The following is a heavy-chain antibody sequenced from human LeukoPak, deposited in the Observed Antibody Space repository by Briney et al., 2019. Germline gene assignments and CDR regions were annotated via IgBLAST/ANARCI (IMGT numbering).Heavy chain of an antibody. Sequence: PGGSLRLSCAASGFTFSNYGMHWVRQAPGKGLEWVAIIWSDGSNKYYGDSVKGRFTISRDNSKNTLYLQMNSLRAEDTAVYYCARAFFAGAFYGMDVWGQGTTVTVSS. CDR2: IWSDGSNK. D-gene: IGHD2/OR15-2a*01. J-gene: IGHJ6*02. CDR3: ARAFFAGAFYGMDV. CDR1: GFTFSNYG. V-gene: IGHV3-33*01.